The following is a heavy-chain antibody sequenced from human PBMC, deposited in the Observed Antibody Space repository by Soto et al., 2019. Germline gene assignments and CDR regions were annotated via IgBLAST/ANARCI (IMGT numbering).Heavy chain of an antibody. CDR2: IYWDDAE. CDR3: EHRPRGFTYVFDY. Sequence: QSTLNESGPTLVKPTQTLTLTCTFSGFSLSTRGVGVGCIRQPPGKAMEWLALIYWDDAERYSPSLMSRDTITKDTSKNQVFLTMTNMDPVDTATYYCEHRPRGFTYVFDYWGQGTLVTVSS. J-gene: IGHJ4*02. CDR1: GFSLSTRGVG. D-gene: IGHD3-16*01. V-gene: IGHV2-5*02.